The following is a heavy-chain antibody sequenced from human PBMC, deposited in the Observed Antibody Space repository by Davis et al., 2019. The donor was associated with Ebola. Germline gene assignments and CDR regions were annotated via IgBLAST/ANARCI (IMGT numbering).Heavy chain of an antibody. V-gene: IGHV3-30-3*01. D-gene: IGHD6-13*01. Sequence: GESLKISCAASGFTFSSYAMHWVRQAPGKGLEWVAVISYDGSNKYYADSVKSRFTISRDNSKNTLYLQMNSLRAEDTAVYYCARPAERYSSSWYVGYWGQGTLVTVSS. CDR1: GFTFSSYA. CDR2: ISYDGSNK. J-gene: IGHJ4*02. CDR3: ARPAERYSSSWYVGY.